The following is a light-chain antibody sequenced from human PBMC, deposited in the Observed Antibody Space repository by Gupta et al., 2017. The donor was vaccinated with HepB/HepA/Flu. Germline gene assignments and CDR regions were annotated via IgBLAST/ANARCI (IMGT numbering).Light chain of an antibody. V-gene: IGKV3-20*01. Sequence: EIVLTQSPGTLSLSPGERATLFCRASQTIRSDYLAWYQQKPGQAPRLLISSASIRATGIPDRFTGSGYGTDFTLTISRLEPEDFAVYYCQQYGNSPRITFGQGTRMEIK. CDR2: SAS. J-gene: IGKJ5*01. CDR3: QQYGNSPRIT. CDR1: QTIRSDY.